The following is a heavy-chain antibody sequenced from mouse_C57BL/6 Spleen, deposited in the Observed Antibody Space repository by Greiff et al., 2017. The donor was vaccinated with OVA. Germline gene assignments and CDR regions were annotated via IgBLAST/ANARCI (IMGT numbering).Heavy chain of an antibody. J-gene: IGHJ1*03. Sequence: QVQLQQSGAELVKPGASVKISCKASGYAFSSYWMNWVKQRPGKGLEWIGQIYPGDGDTNYNGKFKGKATLTADKSSSTAYMQLSSLTSEDSAVYFCAIDHITTVVARDWYFDVWGTGTTVTVSS. CDR2: IYPGDGDT. CDR1: GYAFSSYW. D-gene: IGHD1-1*01. V-gene: IGHV1-80*01. CDR3: AIDHITTVVARDWYFDV.